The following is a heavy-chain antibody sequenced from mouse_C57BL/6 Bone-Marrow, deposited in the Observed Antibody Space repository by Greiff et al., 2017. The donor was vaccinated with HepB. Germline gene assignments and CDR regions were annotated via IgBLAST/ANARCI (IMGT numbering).Heavy chain of an antibody. V-gene: IGHV5-17*01. Sequence: EVKVVESGGGLVKPGGSLKLSCAASGFTFSDYGMHWVRQAPEKGLEWVAYISSGSSTIYYADTVKGRFTISRDNAKNTLFLQMTSLRSEDTAMYYCARNYGSSYNAMDYWGQGTSFTVSS. CDR1: GFTFSDYG. CDR3: ARNYGSSYNAMDY. CDR2: ISSGSSTI. D-gene: IGHD1-1*01. J-gene: IGHJ4*01.